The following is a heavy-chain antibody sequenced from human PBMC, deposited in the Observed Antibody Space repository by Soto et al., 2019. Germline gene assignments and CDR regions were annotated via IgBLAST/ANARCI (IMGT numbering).Heavy chain of an antibody. V-gene: IGHV3-23*01. J-gene: IGHJ4*02. CDR1: GFTFSSYA. Sequence: GGSLRLSCTASGFTFSSYAMTWVRQAPGKGLEWVSLISNGGGLTYYADSVKGQFTISRDNTKNTLYLQMNSLKTEDTAVYYCTTDPVTMIVVVPSSGWGQGTLVTVSS. CDR3: TTDPVTMIVVVPSSG. CDR2: ISNGGGLT. D-gene: IGHD3-22*01.